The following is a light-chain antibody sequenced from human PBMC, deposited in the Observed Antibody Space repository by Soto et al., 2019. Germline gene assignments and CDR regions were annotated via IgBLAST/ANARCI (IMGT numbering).Light chain of an antibody. CDR3: QQYGSSPPLT. CDR2: GAS. V-gene: IGKV3-20*01. CDR1: QSVNSN. Sequence: IVMTHAPATVSVSPGERATLSFRASQSVNSNLAWYQQKPGQAPRLLIYGASTRATGIPDRFSGSGSGTDFTLTISRLEPEDFVVYYCQQYGSSPPLTFGGGTKVDI. J-gene: IGKJ4*01.